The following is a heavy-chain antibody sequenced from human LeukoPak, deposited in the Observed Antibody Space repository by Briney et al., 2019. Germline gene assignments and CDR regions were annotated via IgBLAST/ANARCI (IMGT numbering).Heavy chain of an antibody. Sequence: SETLSLTCAVYGGSFSGYYWSWIRQPPGKGLEWIGEINHSGSTKYMPSLKGRVTISVDPSKNQFSLKLRSVTAADTAIYYCARRGGHSYSYRDYYYMDVWGKGTTVAISS. V-gene: IGHV4-34*01. J-gene: IGHJ6*03. CDR2: INHSGST. CDR3: ARRGGHSYSYRDYYYMDV. CDR1: GGSFSGYY. D-gene: IGHD5-18*01.